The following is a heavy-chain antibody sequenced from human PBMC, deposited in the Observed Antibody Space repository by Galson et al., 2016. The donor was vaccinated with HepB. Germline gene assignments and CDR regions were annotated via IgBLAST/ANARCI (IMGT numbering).Heavy chain of an antibody. CDR2: ISGSGGST. D-gene: IGHD3-9*01. J-gene: IGHJ3*02. Sequence: SLRLSCAASGFTFSSYAMSWVRQAPGKGPEWVSAISGSGGSTYYADSVKGRFTISRDNSKNTLYLQMNSLRAEDTAVYYCAKEGRDILTGYYNGDAFDIWGQGTMVTVSS. V-gene: IGHV3-23*01. CDR3: AKEGRDILTGYYNGDAFDI. CDR1: GFTFSSYA.